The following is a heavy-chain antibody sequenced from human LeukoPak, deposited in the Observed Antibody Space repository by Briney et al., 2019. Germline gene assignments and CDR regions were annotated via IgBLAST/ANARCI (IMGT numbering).Heavy chain of an antibody. CDR2: IWYDGSNK. CDR3: ARDGYGDSYNFDY. V-gene: IGHV3-33*01. CDR1: GFTFSSYG. Sequence: PGGSLRLSCAASGFTFSSYGMHWVRQAPGKGLEWVAVIWYDGSNKYYADSVKGRFTISRDNSKNTLYLQMNSLRAEDTAVYYCARDGYGDSYNFDYWGQGTLVTVPS. J-gene: IGHJ4*02. D-gene: IGHD4-17*01.